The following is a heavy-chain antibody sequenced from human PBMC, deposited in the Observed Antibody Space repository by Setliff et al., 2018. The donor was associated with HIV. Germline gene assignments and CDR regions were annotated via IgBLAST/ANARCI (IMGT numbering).Heavy chain of an antibody. J-gene: IGHJ3*02. Sequence: GESLKISCKGSGYSFITYWIGWVRQRPGKGLEWMGIMNPDGSNTRYSPSFQGQVTMSADKSINTVYLQWSGLKTSDTAIYYCARGRDALDIWGQGTMVTVSS. CDR1: GYSFITYW. CDR2: MNPDGSNT. D-gene: IGHD1-26*01. V-gene: IGHV5-51*01. CDR3: ARGRDALDI.